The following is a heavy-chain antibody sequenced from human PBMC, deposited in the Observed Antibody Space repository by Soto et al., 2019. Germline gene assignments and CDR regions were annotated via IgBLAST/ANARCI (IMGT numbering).Heavy chain of an antibody. J-gene: IGHJ6*03. CDR2: IYYSGST. CDR3: ARLYSSSTIYYYYYMDV. V-gene: IGHV4-59*08. CDR1: GGSIRSYY. D-gene: IGHD6-13*01. Sequence: SETLSLTCSVSGGSIRSYYWSWIRQPPGKGLEWIGYIYYSGSTNYNPSLKSRVTISVDTSKNQFSLKLSSVTAADTAVYYCARLYSSSTIYYYYYMDVWGKGTTVTVSS.